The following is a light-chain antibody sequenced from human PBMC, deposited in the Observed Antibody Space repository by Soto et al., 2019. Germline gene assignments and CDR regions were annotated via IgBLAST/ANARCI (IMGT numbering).Light chain of an antibody. V-gene: IGLV2-8*01. CDR3: SSYAGSDNYV. CDR2: EVS. CDR1: SSDTGDYNY. Sequence: QSALTQPPSASGSPGQSVTISCSGTSSDTGDYNYVSWYQQHPGKAPKLMIYEVSKRPSGVPDRFSGSKSGNTASLTVSGLRAEDEADYYCSSYAGSDNYVFGTGTKVTVL. J-gene: IGLJ1*01.